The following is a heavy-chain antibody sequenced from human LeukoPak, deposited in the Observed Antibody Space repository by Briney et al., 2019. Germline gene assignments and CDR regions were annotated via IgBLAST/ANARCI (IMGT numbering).Heavy chain of an antibody. V-gene: IGHV3-48*01. J-gene: IGHJ3*01. CDR2: ISSSSNTI. D-gene: IGHD6-13*01. Sequence: GGCLRLSCAASGFTISHYGLNWVRQAPGKGLAWVSYISSSSNTIYYADSVKGRFTISRDNARSSLFLQMHSLRAEDTAVYYCVRGWGSSWYKDDAFAFWGQGTLVSVSS. CDR3: VRGWGSSWYKDDAFAF. CDR1: GFTISHYG.